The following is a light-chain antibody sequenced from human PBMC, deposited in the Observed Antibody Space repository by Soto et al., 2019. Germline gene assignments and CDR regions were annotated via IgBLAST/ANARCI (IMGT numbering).Light chain of an antibody. CDR1: SSDIGGYNY. CDR3: SSYTSSRFYV. Sequence: QSVLTQPASVSGSPGQSLTISCTGTSSDIGGYNYVSWYQQHPGKAPKLMIYDVSNRPSGVSNRFSGSKSGNTASLTISGLQAEDEADYYCSSYTSSRFYVFGTGTKVTDL. J-gene: IGLJ1*01. CDR2: DVS. V-gene: IGLV2-14*01.